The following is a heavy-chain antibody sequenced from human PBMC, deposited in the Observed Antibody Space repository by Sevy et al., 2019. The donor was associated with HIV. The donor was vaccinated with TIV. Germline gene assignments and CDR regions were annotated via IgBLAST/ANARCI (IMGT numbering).Heavy chain of an antibody. Sequence: GESRKISCAASGFTFSSYSMNWVRQAPGKGLEWDSSISSSSSYIYYADSVKGRFTISRDNAKNSLYLQMNSLRAEDTAVYYCASLDSWYVLDYWGQGTLVTVSS. CDR1: GFTFSSYS. V-gene: IGHV3-21*01. CDR2: ISSSSSYI. D-gene: IGHD6-13*01. CDR3: ASLDSWYVLDY. J-gene: IGHJ4*02.